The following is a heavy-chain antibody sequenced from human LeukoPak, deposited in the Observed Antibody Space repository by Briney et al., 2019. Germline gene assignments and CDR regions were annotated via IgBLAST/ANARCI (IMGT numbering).Heavy chain of an antibody. V-gene: IGHV3-66*01. J-gene: IGHJ4*02. CDR2: IYSAGDK. CDR3: ARAALEFDNSGRGC. Sequence: GGSLRLSCAASGFALSTNYMTWVRQAPGKGLEWVSLIYSAGDKYCADSVEGRFTISRDNFKNTLYLQMDSLRAEDTAVYHCARAALEFDNSGRGCWGRGTLVTVSS. D-gene: IGHD3-22*01. CDR1: GFALSTNY.